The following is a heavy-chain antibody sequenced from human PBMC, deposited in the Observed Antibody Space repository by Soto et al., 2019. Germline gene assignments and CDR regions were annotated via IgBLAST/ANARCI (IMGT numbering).Heavy chain of an antibody. CDR3: TTVSGYDYFDY. J-gene: IGHJ4*02. CDR2: IKSKPEGGIT. V-gene: IGHV3-15*07. D-gene: IGHD5-12*01. CDR1: GFTFSNAW. Sequence: EVQLVESGGGLVKPGGSLRLSCAASGFTFSNAWMNWVRQAPGKGLEWVGRIKSKPEGGITDYTAPVKGRLTISRDDSKNTLYLQMNNLKTEDTAVYYCTTVSGYDYFDYWGQGTLVTVSS.